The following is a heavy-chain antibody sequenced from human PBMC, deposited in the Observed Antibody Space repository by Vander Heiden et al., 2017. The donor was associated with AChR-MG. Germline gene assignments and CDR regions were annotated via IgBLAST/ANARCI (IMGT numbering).Heavy chain of an antibody. CDR3: ATLRVPGVQEGWFDP. Sequence: QVQLVQSGAEVKKPGSSVKVSCKASGSTFSSYAISWVRQAPGQGLEWMGGIIPIFGTANYAHKVQGRVTITADKSTSTAYMELSSLRSEDTAVYYCATLRVPGVQEGWFDPWGQGTLVTLSS. D-gene: IGHD3-3*01. CDR2: IIPIFGTA. V-gene: IGHV1-69*06. J-gene: IGHJ5*02. CDR1: GSTFSSYA.